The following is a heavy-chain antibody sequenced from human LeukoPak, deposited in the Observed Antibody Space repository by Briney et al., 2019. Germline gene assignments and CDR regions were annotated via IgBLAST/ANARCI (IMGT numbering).Heavy chain of an antibody. D-gene: IGHD3-9*01. V-gene: IGHV4-4*02. J-gene: IGHJ6*03. CDR2: IYHSGST. Sequence: SGTLSLTCAVSGGSISSSNWWSWVRQPPGKGLEWIGEIYHSGSTNYNPSLKSRVTMSVDTSKNQFSLKLSSVTAADTAVYYCARDLEYYDILTGPGYYMDVWGKGTTVTVSS. CDR3: ARDLEYYDILTGPGYYMDV. CDR1: GGSISSSNW.